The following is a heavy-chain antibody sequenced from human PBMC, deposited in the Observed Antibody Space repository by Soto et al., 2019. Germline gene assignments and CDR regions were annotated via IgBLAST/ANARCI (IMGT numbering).Heavy chain of an antibody. V-gene: IGHV4-59*01. J-gene: IGHJ6*02. Sequence: PSETLSLTCTVSGGSISSYYWSWIRQPPGKGLEWIGYIYYSGSTNYNPSLKSRVTISVDTSKNQFSLKLSSVTAADTAVYYCARGRDMGTSNWNDPDNYYYGMDVWGQGTTVTVSS. CDR2: IYYSGST. CDR1: GGSISSYY. D-gene: IGHD1-1*01. CDR3: ARGRDMGTSNWNDPDNYYYGMDV.